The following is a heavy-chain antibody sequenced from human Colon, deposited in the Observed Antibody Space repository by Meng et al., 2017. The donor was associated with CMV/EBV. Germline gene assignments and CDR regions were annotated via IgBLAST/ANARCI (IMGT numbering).Heavy chain of an antibody. CDR1: GGTFSDYT. CDR2: VIPVLGVA. J-gene: IGHJ4*02. V-gene: IGHV1-69*04. D-gene: IGHD2-21*02. CDR3: ARDMGIVIPTAIGTSDI. Sequence: SVKVSCKASGGTFSDYTINWVRQASGQGLEWMGRVIPVLGVANYAQKFQGRLTITADKSTGTAYMDLSSLKSEDTAVYYCARDMGIVIPTAIGTSDIWGPGSLVTVSS.